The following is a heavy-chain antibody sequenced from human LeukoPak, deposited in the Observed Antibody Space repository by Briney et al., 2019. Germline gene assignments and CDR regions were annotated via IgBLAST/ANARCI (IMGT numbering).Heavy chain of an antibody. V-gene: IGHV4-59*11. CDR3: AGRPPDPPWNGVFDY. Sequence: SETLSLTCSVSGGSINSHYWSWIRQPPGKRLEWIGYIFNAGNTNYNPSLASRVTMSVDTSRAQFFLRLSPVTAADTAIYYCAGRPPDPPWNGVFDYWSKETLVTVPS. CDR1: GGSINSHY. CDR2: IFNAGNT. J-gene: IGHJ4*02. D-gene: IGHD1-1*01.